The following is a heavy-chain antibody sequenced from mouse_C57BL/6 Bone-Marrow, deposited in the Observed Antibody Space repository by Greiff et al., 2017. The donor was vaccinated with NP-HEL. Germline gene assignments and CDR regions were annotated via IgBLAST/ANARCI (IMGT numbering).Heavy chain of an antibody. CDR3: ARLTLRQLMLRPYYFDY. CDR1: GYAFSSSW. D-gene: IGHD3-2*02. J-gene: IGHJ2*01. CDR2: IYPGDGDT. V-gene: IGHV1-82*01. Sequence: VQLQQSGPELVKPGASVKISCKASGYAFSSSWMNWVKQRPGKGLEWIGRIYPGDGDTNYNGKFKGKATLTADKSSSTAYMQLSSLTSEDSAVYFCARLTLRQLMLRPYYFDYWGQGTTLTVSS.